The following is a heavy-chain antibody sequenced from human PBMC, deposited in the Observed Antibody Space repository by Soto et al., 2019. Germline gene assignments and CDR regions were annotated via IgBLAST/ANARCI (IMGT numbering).Heavy chain of an antibody. V-gene: IGHV3-33*01. Sequence: QEQLVESGGGMVQPGGSLRLSCAMSGFTLDTYGMHWVRQAAGQGLEWVAVSWHDGRHLDYADSVRGRFTVFRDDSKNTLFLEMNGLRGDDTAVYYCARDWGACTPGECYSHGFDLWGQGTLVTVSS. D-gene: IGHD2-21*01. CDR2: SWHDGRHL. CDR3: ARDWGACTPGECYSHGFDL. J-gene: IGHJ3*01. CDR1: GFTLDTYG.